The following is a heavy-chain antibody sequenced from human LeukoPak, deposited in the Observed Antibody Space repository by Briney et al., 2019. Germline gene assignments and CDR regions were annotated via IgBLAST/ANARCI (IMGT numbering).Heavy chain of an antibody. CDR3: ARGPVPAAYRDY. CDR2: INHSGST. Sequence: SETLSLTCAVYGGSFSGYYWSWIRQPPGKGLEWIGEINHSGSTNYSPSLKSRVTISVDTSKNQFSLKLSSVTAADTAVYYCARGPVPAAYRDYWGQGTLVTVSS. D-gene: IGHD2-2*01. J-gene: IGHJ4*02. V-gene: IGHV4-34*01. CDR1: GGSFSGYY.